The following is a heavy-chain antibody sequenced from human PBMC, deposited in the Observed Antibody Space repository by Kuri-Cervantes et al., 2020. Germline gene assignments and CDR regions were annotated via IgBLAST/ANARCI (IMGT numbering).Heavy chain of an antibody. CDR1: GFIFSSYT. CDR2: ISSSSSYI. D-gene: IGHD2-15*01. V-gene: IGHV3-21*01. Sequence: LSLTCAASGFIFSSYTMNWVRQAPGKGLEWVSSISSSSSYIYYADSVKGRFTISRDNAKNSLYLQMNSLRAEDTAVYYCAREVALANYYYYYMDVWGKGTTVTVSS. J-gene: IGHJ6*03. CDR3: AREVALANYYYYYMDV.